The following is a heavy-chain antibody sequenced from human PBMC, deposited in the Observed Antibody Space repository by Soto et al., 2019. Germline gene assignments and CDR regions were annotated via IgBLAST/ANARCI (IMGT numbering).Heavy chain of an antibody. Sequence: SETLSLTCPVSGVSISSYYWGWIRQPPGKGLEWIGYIYYSGSTNYNPSLKSRVTISVDTSKNQFSLKLSSVTAADTAVYYCARSDSGYEYYFDYWGQGTLVTVSS. CDR3: ARSDSGYEYYFDY. V-gene: IGHV4-59*01. CDR1: GVSISSYY. CDR2: IYYSGST. D-gene: IGHD5-12*01. J-gene: IGHJ4*02.